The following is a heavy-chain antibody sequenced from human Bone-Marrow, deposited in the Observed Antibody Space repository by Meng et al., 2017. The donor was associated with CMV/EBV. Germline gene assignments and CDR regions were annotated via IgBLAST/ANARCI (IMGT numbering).Heavy chain of an antibody. CDR2: ISSSGSTI. Sequence: GGSLRLSCAASGFTFSDYYMSWIRQAPGKGLEWVSYISSSGSTIYYADSVKGRFTISRDNAKNSLYLQMNSLRAEDTAVYYCARDLSPRTNYYYGMDVWGQGTTVTVSS. V-gene: IGHV3-11*01. CDR3: ARDLSPRTNYYYGMDV. D-gene: IGHD1/OR15-1a*01. J-gene: IGHJ6*02. CDR1: GFTFSDYY.